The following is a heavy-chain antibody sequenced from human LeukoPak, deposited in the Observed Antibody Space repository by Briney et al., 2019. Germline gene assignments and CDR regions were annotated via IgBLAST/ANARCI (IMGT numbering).Heavy chain of an antibody. V-gene: IGHV3-66*04. Sequence: GGSLRLSCAASGFTFSSYAMSWVRQAPGKGLEWVSNIYSDGSTYYADSVMGRFTISRDNSKNTLYLQMNSLRAEDTAVYYCARLSMIRGVIPQAFDVWGQGTMVTVSS. J-gene: IGHJ3*01. D-gene: IGHD3-10*01. CDR2: IYSDGST. CDR3: ARLSMIRGVIPQAFDV. CDR1: GFTFSSYA.